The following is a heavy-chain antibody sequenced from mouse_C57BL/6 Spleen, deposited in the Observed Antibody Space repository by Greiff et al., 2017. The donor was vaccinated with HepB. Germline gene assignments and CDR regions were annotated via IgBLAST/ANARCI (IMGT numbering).Heavy chain of an antibody. D-gene: IGHD1-1*01. V-gene: IGHV1-55*01. CDR2: IYPGSGST. J-gene: IGHJ4*01. CDR1: GYTFTSYW. CDR3: ARWDYGSSYYAMDY. Sequence: QVQLQQSGAELVKPGASVKMSCKASGYTFTSYWITWVKQRPGQGLEWIGDIYPGSGSTNYNEKFKSKATRTVDTSSSTAYMQLSSLTSEDSAVYYCARWDYGSSYYAMDYWGQGTSVTVSS.